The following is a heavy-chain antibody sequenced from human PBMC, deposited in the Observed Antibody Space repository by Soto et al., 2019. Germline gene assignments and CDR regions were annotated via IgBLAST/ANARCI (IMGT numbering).Heavy chain of an antibody. D-gene: IGHD2-2*01. J-gene: IGHJ6*02. CDR2: IDCNVSVK. Sequence: XGSLRLSSAASGFTVTNFWMNWVRQAPGKGLEWVANIDCNVSVKNYLDSVRGRFTISRDNAKNSIHLQMSSLRADDTAVYYCVRAGCLISRCEIYGLDVCGQRTTVTVSS. CDR3: VRAGCLISRCEIYGLDV. CDR1: GFTVTNFW. V-gene: IGHV3-7*03.